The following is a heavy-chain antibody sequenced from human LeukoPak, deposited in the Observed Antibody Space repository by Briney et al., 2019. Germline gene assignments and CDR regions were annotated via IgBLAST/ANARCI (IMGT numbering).Heavy chain of an antibody. CDR1: GGSISSYY. Sequence: PSETLSLTCTVSGGSISSYYWSWIRQPAGKGLEWIGRIYTSGSTNYNPSLKSRVTMSVDTSKNQFSLKLSSVTAADTAVYYCAKDRSDNSSWYLGDYWGQGTLVTVSS. CDR2: IYTSGST. CDR3: AKDRSDNSSWYLGDY. J-gene: IGHJ4*02. V-gene: IGHV4-4*07. D-gene: IGHD6-19*01.